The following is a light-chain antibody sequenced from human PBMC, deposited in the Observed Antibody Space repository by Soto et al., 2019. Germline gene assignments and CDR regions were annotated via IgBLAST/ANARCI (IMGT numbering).Light chain of an antibody. CDR1: QSINRY. J-gene: IGKJ4*01. CDR2: AAS. CDR3: QQTHSMPLT. Sequence: DIQMTQSPSSLSASVGDRVTITCRASQSINRYLNWYQQKPGKAPELLMFAASNLESGVPPRFSGSGSETDFTLTISSLQPEDFATYFCQQTHSMPLTFGGGNKVDIK. V-gene: IGKV1-39*01.